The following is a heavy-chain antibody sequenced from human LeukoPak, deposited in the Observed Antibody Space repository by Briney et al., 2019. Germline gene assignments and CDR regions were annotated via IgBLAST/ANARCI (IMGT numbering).Heavy chain of an antibody. CDR3: PWFGDDGAKAQDY. Sequence: TTSETLSLTCTVSGGSISSSSYYWGWIRQPPGKGLEWIGSIYYSGSTYYNPSLKSRVTISVDTSKNQFSLKLSSVTAADTAVYYCPWFGDDGAKAQDYWGQGTLVTVSS. J-gene: IGHJ4*02. CDR2: IYYSGST. D-gene: IGHD3-10*01. V-gene: IGHV4-39*01. CDR1: GGSISSSSYY.